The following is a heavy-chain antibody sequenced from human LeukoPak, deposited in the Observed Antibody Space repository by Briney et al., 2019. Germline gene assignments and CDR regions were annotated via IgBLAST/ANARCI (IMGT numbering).Heavy chain of an antibody. V-gene: IGHV4-34*01. CDR1: GGSFSGYY. CDR3: ARGPGLTGYNCGTLFDP. D-gene: IGHD1-20*01. Sequence: SETLSLTCAVYGGSFSGYYWSWIRQPPGKGLEWIGEINHSGSTNYNPSLKSRVTISVDTSKNQFSLKLSSVTAADTAVYYCARGPGLTGYNCGTLFDPWGQGTLVTVSS. CDR2: INHSGST. J-gene: IGHJ5*02.